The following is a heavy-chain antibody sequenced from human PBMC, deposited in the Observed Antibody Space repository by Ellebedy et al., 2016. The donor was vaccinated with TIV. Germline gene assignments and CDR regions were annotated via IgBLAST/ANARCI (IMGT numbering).Heavy chain of an antibody. CDR1: GFTFSSYG. CDR3: ARSPSNIAAAGSDY. D-gene: IGHD6-13*01. CDR2: IWYDGSNK. V-gene: IGHV3-33*01. Sequence: GESLKISCAASGFTFSSYGMHWVRQAPGKGLEWVAVIWYDGSNKYYADSVKGRFTISRDNSKNTLYLQMNSLRAEDTAVYYCARSPSNIAAAGSDYWGQGTLVTVSS. J-gene: IGHJ4*02.